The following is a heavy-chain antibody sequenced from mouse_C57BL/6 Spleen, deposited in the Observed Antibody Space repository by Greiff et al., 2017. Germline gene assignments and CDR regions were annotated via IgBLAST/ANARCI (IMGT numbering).Heavy chain of an antibody. J-gene: IGHJ3*01. CDR1: GYAFSSSW. CDR2: IYPGDGDT. CDR3: ARYDYDGGSWFAY. D-gene: IGHD2-4*01. Sequence: QVQLQQSGPELVKPGASVKISCKASGYAFSSSWMNWVKQRPGKGLEWIGRIYPGDGDTNYNGKFKGKATLTADKSSSTAYMQLSSLTSEDSAVYFCARYDYDGGSWFAYWGQGTLVTVSA. V-gene: IGHV1-82*01.